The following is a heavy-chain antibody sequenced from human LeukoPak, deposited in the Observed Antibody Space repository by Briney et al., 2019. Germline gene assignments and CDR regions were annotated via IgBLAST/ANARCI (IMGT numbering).Heavy chain of an antibody. CDR3: AKDPYSSGWYDH. CDR2: ISGSGGST. D-gene: IGHD6-19*01. CDR1: GFTFSSYA. J-gene: IGHJ5*02. Sequence: GGTLRLSCAASGFTFSSYAMSWVRQAPGKGLEWVSAISGSGGSTYYADSVKGRFTISRDNSKNTLYLQMNSLRAEDTAVYYCAKDPYSSGWYDHWGQGTLVTVSS. V-gene: IGHV3-23*01.